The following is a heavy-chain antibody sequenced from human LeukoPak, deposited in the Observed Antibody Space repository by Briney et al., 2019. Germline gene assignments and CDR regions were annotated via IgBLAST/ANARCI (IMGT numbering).Heavy chain of an antibody. Sequence: PGGSLRLSCAASGFTFSSYSMNWVRQAPGKGLEWVSSISSSSSYIYYADSVKGRFTISRDNAKNSLYLQMNSLRAEDTAVYYCARDDKSYGDYVDAFDIWGQGTMVTVSS. D-gene: IGHD4-17*01. CDR1: GFTFSSYS. CDR3: ARDDKSYGDYVDAFDI. J-gene: IGHJ3*02. CDR2: ISSSSSYI. V-gene: IGHV3-21*01.